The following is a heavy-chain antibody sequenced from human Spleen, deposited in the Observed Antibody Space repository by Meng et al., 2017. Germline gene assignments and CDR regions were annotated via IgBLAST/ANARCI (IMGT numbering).Heavy chain of an antibody. J-gene: IGHJ4*02. CDR1: GGSFSDYY. V-gene: IGHV4-34*01. CDR3: ARAEFPSEWRDYYFDY. CDR2: INHSGST. D-gene: IGHD3-3*01. Sequence: SETLSLTCVVSGGSFSDYYWSWIRQPPGKGLEWIGEINHSGSTYYNPSLKSRVTISVDTSKNQFSLKLSSVTAADTAVYYCARAEFPSEWRDYYFDYWGQGTLVTVSS.